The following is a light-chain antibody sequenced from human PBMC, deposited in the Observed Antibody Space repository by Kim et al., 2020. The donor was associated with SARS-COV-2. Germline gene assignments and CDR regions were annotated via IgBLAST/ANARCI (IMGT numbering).Light chain of an antibody. CDR1: SPNIGNNY. CDR3: GTWDSSLSAAV. CDR2: DNN. V-gene: IGLV1-51*01. Sequence: GRKVTISCSGSSPNIGNNYVSWYQQLPGTAPKLLIYDNNKRPSGIPDRFSGSKSGTSATLGITGLQTGDEADYYCGTWDSSLSAAVFGGGTQLTVL. J-gene: IGLJ7*01.